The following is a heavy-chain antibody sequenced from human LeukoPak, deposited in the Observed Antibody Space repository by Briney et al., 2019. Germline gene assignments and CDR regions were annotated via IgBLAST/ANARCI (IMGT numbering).Heavy chain of an antibody. CDR2: IYPDDSDT. CDR3: ARHRDDDVDY. V-gene: IGHV5-51*01. D-gene: IGHD5-24*01. CDR1: GYTFTSYW. J-gene: IGHJ4*02. Sequence: GESLKISCKGSGYTFTSYWIGWVRQMPGKGLEWMGIIYPDDSDTRYSPSFQGQVTISADKYISTAYLQRSSLKASDTAMYHCARHRDDDVDYWGQGTLVTVSS.